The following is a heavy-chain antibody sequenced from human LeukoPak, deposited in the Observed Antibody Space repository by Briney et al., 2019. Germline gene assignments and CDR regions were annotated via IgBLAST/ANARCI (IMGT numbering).Heavy chain of an antibody. Sequence: TSETLSLTCTVSGGSISSYYWSWIRQPPGKGLEWIGYIYYSGSTNYNPSLKSRVTISVDTSKNQFSLKLSSVTAADTAVYYCARATVAGFAEYFQHWGQGTLVTVSS. CDR2: IYYSGST. J-gene: IGHJ1*01. CDR1: GGSISSYY. CDR3: ARATVAGFAEYFQH. V-gene: IGHV4-59*01. D-gene: IGHD6-19*01.